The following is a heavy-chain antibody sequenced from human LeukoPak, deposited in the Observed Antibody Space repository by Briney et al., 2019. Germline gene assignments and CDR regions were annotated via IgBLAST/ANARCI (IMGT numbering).Heavy chain of an antibody. D-gene: IGHD6-19*01. V-gene: IGHV4-59*08. J-gene: IGHJ4*02. CDR3: ARRPAVAGPYYFDY. CDR2: IYYSGST. Sequence: SETRSLTCTVSGGSISSYYWSWIRQPPGKGLEWIGYIYYSGSTNYNPSLKSRVTISVDTSKNQFSLKLSSVTAADTAVYYCARRPAVAGPYYFDYWGQGTLVTVSS. CDR1: GGSISSYY.